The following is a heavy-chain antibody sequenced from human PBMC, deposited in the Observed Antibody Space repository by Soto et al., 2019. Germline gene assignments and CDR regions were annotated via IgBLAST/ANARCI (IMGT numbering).Heavy chain of an antibody. V-gene: IGHV4-30-4*01. J-gene: IGHJ4*02. D-gene: IGHD2-2*02. CDR3: ARARIHCTSASCYTEFDS. CDR2: IYYSGSI. CDR1: GDSISSRDYY. Sequence: QVQLQESGPGLVKPSQTLSLTCTVSGDSISSRDYYWSWIRQPPGKGLEWIGYIYYSGSIYSSPSLKSRVTISVDTSQNQFSLKLTSVTAADTAVYYCARARIHCTSASCYTEFDSWGQETLVTVSS.